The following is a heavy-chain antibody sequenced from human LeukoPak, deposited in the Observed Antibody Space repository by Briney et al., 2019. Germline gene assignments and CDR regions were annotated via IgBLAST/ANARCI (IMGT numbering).Heavy chain of an antibody. CDR1: GGSISSYY. CDR2: IYYSGST. J-gene: IGHJ4*02. Sequence: PSETLSLTCTVSGGSISSYYWSWIRQHPGKGQKWIGYIYYSGSTYYNPSLKSRVTISVDTSKNQFSLKLSSVTAADTAVYYCARGVRWLQLSYFDYWGQGTLVTVSS. CDR3: ARGVRWLQLSYFDY. V-gene: IGHV4-59*06. D-gene: IGHD5-24*01.